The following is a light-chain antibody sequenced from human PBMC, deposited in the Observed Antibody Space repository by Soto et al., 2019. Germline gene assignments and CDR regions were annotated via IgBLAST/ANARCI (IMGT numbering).Light chain of an antibody. V-gene: IGLV2-11*01. CDR2: DVS. CDR1: SSDVGGYNY. Sequence: QSVLTQPRSVSASPGHSVTISCTGTSSDVGGYNYFSWYQQHPGKAPELMIYDVSKRPSGLPDRFSGSKSGNTASLTISGLQAEDEADYYCCSYAGSYTLVVFGGGTKVTV. CDR3: CSYAGSYTLVV. J-gene: IGLJ2*01.